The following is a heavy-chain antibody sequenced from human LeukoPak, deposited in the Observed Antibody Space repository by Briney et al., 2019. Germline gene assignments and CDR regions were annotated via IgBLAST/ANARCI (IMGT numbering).Heavy chain of an antibody. Sequence: ASVKVSCKASGYTFTSYGISWVRQAPGQGREWMGWISAYNGNTNYAQKLQGRVTITTDTSTSTAYMELRSLRSDDTAVYYCARDRGFGKANWFDPWGQGTLVTVSS. D-gene: IGHD3-10*01. V-gene: IGHV1-18*01. CDR2: ISAYNGNT. CDR3: ARDRGFGKANWFDP. J-gene: IGHJ5*02. CDR1: GYTFTSYG.